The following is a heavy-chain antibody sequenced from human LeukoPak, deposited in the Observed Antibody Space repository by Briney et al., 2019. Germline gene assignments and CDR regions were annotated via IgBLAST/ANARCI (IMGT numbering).Heavy chain of an antibody. CDR1: GGSISSSNW. CDR3: AREPYYYGSGRYFDY. V-gene: IGHV4-4*02. CDR2: IYHSGST. J-gene: IGHJ4*02. Sequence: SETLSLTCAVSGGSISSSNWWSWVRPPPGKGLEWIGEIYHSGSTNYNPSLKSRGTISVDKSKNQFSLKLSSVTAADTAVYYCAREPYYYGSGRYFDYWGQGTLVTVSS. D-gene: IGHD3-10*01.